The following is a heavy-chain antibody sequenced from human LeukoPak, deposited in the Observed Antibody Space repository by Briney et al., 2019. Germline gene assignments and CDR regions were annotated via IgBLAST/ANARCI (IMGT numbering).Heavy chain of an antibody. CDR3: YGSGSYYPLNWFDP. V-gene: IGHV3-30*03. CDR1: GFTFSSYG. D-gene: IGHD3-10*01. CDR2: ILCDGSNK. Sequence: GGSLRLSCAASGFTFSSYGMHWVRQAPGKGLEWVAVILCDGSNKYFADAVKSRFTITRDNSKNTLYLQKNSRRADDTAVFYCYGSGSYYPLNWFDPWGRGPLATVSS. J-gene: IGHJ5*02.